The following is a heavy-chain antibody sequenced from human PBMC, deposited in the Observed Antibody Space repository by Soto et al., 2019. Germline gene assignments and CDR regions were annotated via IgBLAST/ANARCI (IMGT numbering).Heavy chain of an antibody. CDR1: GFTFSSYA. Sequence: EVQLLESGGGLVQPGGSLRLSCAASGFTFSSYAMSWVRQAPGKGLEWVSAISGSGGSTYYADSVKGRFTISRDNSKNTLYLQMNSLRAEDTAVYYCAKDPPRSGYYYGYFDYWGQGTLVTVSS. D-gene: IGHD3-22*01. CDR2: ISGSGGST. J-gene: IGHJ4*02. CDR3: AKDPPRSGYYYGYFDY. V-gene: IGHV3-23*01.